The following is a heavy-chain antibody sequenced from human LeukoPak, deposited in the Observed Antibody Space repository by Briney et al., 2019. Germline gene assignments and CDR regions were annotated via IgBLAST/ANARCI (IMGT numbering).Heavy chain of an antibody. CDR2: MNPNSGNT. CDR3: ARGFVDGGKDY. CDR1: GYTFTSYD. D-gene: IGHD4-23*01. Sequence: ASVKVSCKASGYTFTSYDVNWVRQATGQRLEWMGWMNPNSGNTGYAQKFQGRVTITRNTSISTAYMELSSLRSEDTAVYYCARGFVDGGKDYWGQGTLVTVSS. J-gene: IGHJ4*02. V-gene: IGHV1-8*03.